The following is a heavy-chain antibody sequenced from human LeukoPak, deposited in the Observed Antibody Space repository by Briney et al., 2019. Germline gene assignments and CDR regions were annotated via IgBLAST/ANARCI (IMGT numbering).Heavy chain of an antibody. V-gene: IGHV3-48*04. D-gene: IGHD3-10*02. J-gene: IGHJ6*04. Sequence: QPGGFLRLSCTASGFIFSTSWMTWVRQAPGKGLEWVSYISSSGSTIYYADSVKGRFTISRDNAKNSLYLQMNSLRAEDTAVYYCAELGITMIGGVWGKGTTVTISS. CDR3: AELGITMIGGV. CDR2: ISSSGSTI. CDR1: GFIFSTSW.